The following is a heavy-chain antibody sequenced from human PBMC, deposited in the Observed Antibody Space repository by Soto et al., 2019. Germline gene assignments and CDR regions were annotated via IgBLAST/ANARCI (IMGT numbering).Heavy chain of an antibody. Sequence: GGSLRLSCAASGFTFSSYGMHWVRQAPGKGLEWVAVIWYDGSNKYYADSVKGRFTISRDNSKNTLYLQMNSLRAEDTAVYYCARDGRYCSGGSCFTGGPFDYWGQGTLVTVSS. CDR3: ARDGRYCSGGSCFTGGPFDY. D-gene: IGHD2-15*01. J-gene: IGHJ4*02. CDR1: GFTFSSYG. CDR2: IWYDGSNK. V-gene: IGHV3-33*01.